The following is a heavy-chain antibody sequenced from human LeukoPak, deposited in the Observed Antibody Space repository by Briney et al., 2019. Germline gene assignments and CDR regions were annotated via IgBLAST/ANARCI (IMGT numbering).Heavy chain of an antibody. Sequence: GGSLRLSCAASGFTFSSYGMHWVRQAPGKGLEWVAVISYDGSNKYYADSVKGRFTISRDNSKNTLYLQMNSLRADDTAVYYCARVAFYPTYYYDSSGYLKPDYWGQGTLVTVSS. CDR1: GFTFSSYG. D-gene: IGHD3-22*01. J-gene: IGHJ4*02. CDR2: ISYDGSNK. V-gene: IGHV3-30*03. CDR3: ARVAFYPTYYYDSSGYLKPDY.